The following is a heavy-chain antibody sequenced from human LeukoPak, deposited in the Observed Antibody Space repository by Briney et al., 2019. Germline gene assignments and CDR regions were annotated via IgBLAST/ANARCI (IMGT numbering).Heavy chain of an antibody. J-gene: IGHJ3*02. CDR1: GFTLSSHN. D-gene: IGHD6-19*01. V-gene: IGHV3-20*04. CDR3: ARDSVLIAVAVRGAFDI. Sequence: GGSLRLSCAASGFTLSSHNMNWVRQAPGKGLEWVSGINWNGGSTGYADSVKGRFTISRDNAKNSLYLQMNSLRAEDTALYYCARDSVLIAVAVRGAFDIWGQGTMVTVSS. CDR2: INWNGGST.